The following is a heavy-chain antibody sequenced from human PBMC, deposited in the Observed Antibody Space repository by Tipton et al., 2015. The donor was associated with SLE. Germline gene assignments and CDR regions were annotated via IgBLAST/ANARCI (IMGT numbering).Heavy chain of an antibody. CDR2: ISGSGGST. CDR3: ARDVVQGGY. D-gene: IGHD3-10*02. V-gene: IGHV3-23*01. CDR1: GFTFSSYA. J-gene: IGHJ4*02. Sequence: SLRLSCAASGFTFSSYAMSWVRQAPGKGLEWVSAISGSGGSTYYADSVKGRFTISRDNAENTLYLQMNSLRAEDTAVYYCARDVVQGGYWGQGTLVTVSS.